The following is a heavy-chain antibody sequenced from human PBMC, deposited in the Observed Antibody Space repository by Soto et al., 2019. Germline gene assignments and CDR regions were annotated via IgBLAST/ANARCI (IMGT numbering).Heavy chain of an antibody. Sequence: SVEVRWKDSGGGFGSYTSSWVRQAPGQGLEWMGRIIPILGIANYAQKFQGRVTITADKSTSTAYMELSSLRSEDTAVYYCARAIAAAGTPLDYWGQGTLVSVYS. CDR1: GGGFGSYT. CDR2: IIPILGIA. J-gene: IGHJ4*02. V-gene: IGHV1-69*02. D-gene: IGHD6-13*01. CDR3: ARAIAAAGTPLDY.